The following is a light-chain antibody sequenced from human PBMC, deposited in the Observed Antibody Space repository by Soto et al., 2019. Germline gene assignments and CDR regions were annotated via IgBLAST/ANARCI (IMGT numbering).Light chain of an antibody. CDR1: QSISRS. V-gene: IGKV3-15*01. J-gene: IGKJ2*01. CDR3: HQYTSWPPGT. CDR2: DAS. Sequence: EIVLTQSPASLSVSPWERATLSCRASQSISRSLAWYQQKPGQAPRLLISDASTRATGIPARFSGSGSGTEFTLTISSLQSEDFALYYCHQYTSWPPGTFGQGTKVEIK.